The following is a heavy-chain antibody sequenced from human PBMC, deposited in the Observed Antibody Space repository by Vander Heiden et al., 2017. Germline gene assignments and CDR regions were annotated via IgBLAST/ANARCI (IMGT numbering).Heavy chain of an antibody. CDR2: IHHSGST. D-gene: IGHD2-15*01. V-gene: IGHV4-4*02. Sequence: QVQLQDSGPGLVNPSGTLSLPCVVHGGSINTVNRWPTVREAPGKGLDRFGVIHHSGSTNYNPSLKSRVTISVDKAKNEFSMRLISVTAADTAVYFCARGYCNGGSCYSWRNRFDPWGQGTLVTVSS. J-gene: IGHJ5*02. CDR3: ARGYCNGGSCYSWRNRFDP. CDR1: GGSINTVNR.